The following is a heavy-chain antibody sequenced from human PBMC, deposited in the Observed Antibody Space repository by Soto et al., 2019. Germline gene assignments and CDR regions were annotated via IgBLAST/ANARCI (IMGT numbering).Heavy chain of an antibody. J-gene: IGHJ4*02. CDR1: GFTFSSYG. CDR2: ITYDGSSK. CDR3: VRDRGYCTSTSCLNFDC. D-gene: IGHD2-2*01. V-gene: IGHV3-30*03. Sequence: GGSLRLSCAASGFTFSSYGMHWVRQAPGKGLEWVSGITYDGSSKSYADSVKGRFSISRDNAKNTLYLQMKSLRAEDTAVYYCVRDRGYCTSTSCLNFDCWGQGT.